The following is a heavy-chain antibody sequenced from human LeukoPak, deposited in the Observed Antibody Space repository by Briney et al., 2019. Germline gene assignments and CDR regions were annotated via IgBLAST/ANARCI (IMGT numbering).Heavy chain of an antibody. Sequence: SVKVSCKASGYTFTSYAISWVRQAPGQGLEWMGWISVYNGNTDYAQKLQGRVTMTTDTSTSTTYMELRSLGSDDTAVYYCARDPYDTDAFDIWGQGTMVTVSS. CDR2: ISVYNGNT. J-gene: IGHJ3*02. D-gene: IGHD3-22*01. CDR1: GYTFTSYA. V-gene: IGHV1-18*01. CDR3: ARDPYDTDAFDI.